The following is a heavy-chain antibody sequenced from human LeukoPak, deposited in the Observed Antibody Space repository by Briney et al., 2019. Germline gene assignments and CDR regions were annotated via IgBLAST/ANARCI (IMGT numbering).Heavy chain of an antibody. J-gene: IGHJ4*02. V-gene: IGHV1-69*01. CDR2: ITPLYGAS. CDR1: GGRFGNYA. D-gene: IGHD1-1*01. Sequence: SVTVSCKASGGRFGNYALNWVRPAPGQRFEWMGAITPLYGASNYAQKFQGRLTIVADESTGTGYMELRSLASEDTAVYYCAADSHTSGFDYWAQGTLVTVSS. CDR3: AADSHTSGFDY.